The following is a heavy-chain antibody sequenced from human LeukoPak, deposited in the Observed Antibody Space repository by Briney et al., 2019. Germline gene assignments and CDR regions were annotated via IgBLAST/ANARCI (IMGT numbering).Heavy chain of an antibody. CDR2: IYTSGST. J-gene: IGHJ4*02. D-gene: IGHD3-16*01. Sequence: SETLSLTCTVSGGSISSYYWSWIRQPAGKGLEWIGRIYTSGSTNYNPSLKSRVTMSVDTSKNQFSLKLSSVTAADTAVYYCARERLLITFGGAVYYFDYWGQGTLVTVSS. V-gene: IGHV4-4*07. CDR1: GGSISSYY. CDR3: ARERLLITFGGAVYYFDY.